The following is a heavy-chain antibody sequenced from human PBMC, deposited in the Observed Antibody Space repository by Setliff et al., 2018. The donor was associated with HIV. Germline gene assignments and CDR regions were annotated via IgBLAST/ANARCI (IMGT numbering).Heavy chain of an antibody. CDR2: INPNSGGT. V-gene: IGHV1-2*02. Sequence: ASVKVSCKPSGYTLAGYFMHWLRQAPGQGLQWMGWINPNSGGTIYAQKFQGRVTMSRDTSITTAYLELSSLRSDDTAVYYCARGWGSGTYYNAVYFDYWGQGALHRLL. D-gene: IGHD3-10*01. CDR1: GYTLAGYF. CDR3: ARGWGSGTYYNAVYFDY. J-gene: IGHJ4*02.